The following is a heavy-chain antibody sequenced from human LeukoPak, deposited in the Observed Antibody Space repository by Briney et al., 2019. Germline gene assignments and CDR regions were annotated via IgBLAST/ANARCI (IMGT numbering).Heavy chain of an antibody. CDR1: GFTFSDYY. J-gene: IGHJ4*02. Sequence: KAGGSLRVSCAASGFTFSDYYMTWIRQAPGKGPEWVSYISSSGSTTNYADSVWGRFTISRDNAKNSVFLQMNGLRPEDTAVYYCARQQLWLDYWGQGALVSVSS. CDR2: ISSSGSTT. D-gene: IGHD2-21*01. V-gene: IGHV3-11*01. CDR3: ARQQLWLDY.